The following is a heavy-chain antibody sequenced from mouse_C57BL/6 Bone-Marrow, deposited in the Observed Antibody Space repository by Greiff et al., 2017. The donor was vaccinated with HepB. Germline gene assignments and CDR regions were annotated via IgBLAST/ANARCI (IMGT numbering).Heavy chain of an antibody. CDR3: ARGGLLRGYFDV. CDR2: INPNYGTT. D-gene: IGHD2-3*01. J-gene: IGHJ1*03. CDR1: GYSFTDYN. Sequence: VQLQQSGPELVKPGASVKISCKASGYSFTDYNMNWVKQSNGKSLEWIGVINPNYGTTSYNQKFKGKATLTVDQSSSTAYMQINSLTSEDSAVCYCARGGLLRGYFDVWGTGTTVTVSS. V-gene: IGHV1-39*01.